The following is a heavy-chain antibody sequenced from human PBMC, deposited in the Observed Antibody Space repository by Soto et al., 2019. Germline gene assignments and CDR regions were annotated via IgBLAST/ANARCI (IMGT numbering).Heavy chain of an antibody. CDR2: VIPIFGTA. J-gene: IGHJ4*02. CDR3: ARSGGDSGYDYYPHYFDY. V-gene: IGHV1-69*01. D-gene: IGHD5-12*01. Sequence: QVQLVQPGAEVKKPGSSVKVSCKASGGTFSSYAISWVRQAPGQGLEWMGGVIPIFGTANYAQKFQGRVTITADESTSTAYMELSSLRAEDTAVYYCARSGGDSGYDYYPHYFDYWGQGTLVTVSS. CDR1: GGTFSSYA.